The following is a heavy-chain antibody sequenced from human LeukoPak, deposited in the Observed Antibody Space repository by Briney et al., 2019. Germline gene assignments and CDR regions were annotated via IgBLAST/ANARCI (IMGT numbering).Heavy chain of an antibody. V-gene: IGHV1-2*02. J-gene: IGHJ6*02. CDR3: ARDRPRDYTLTGYYYYGMDV. CDR1: GYTFTGYY. D-gene: IGHD3-9*01. Sequence: ASVKVSCKASGYTFTGYYMHWVRQAPGQGLEWMGWINPNSGGTNYAQKFQGRVTMTRDTSISTAYMELSRLRSDDTAVYYCARDRPRDYTLTGYYYYGMDVWGQGTTVTVSS. CDR2: INPNSGGT.